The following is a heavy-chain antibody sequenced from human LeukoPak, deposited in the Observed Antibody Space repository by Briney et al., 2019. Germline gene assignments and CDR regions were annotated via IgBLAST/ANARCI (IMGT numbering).Heavy chain of an antibody. J-gene: IGHJ4*02. Sequence: PSETLSLTCTVSGGSISSYYWSWIRQPPGKGLEWIGYIYYSGSTNYNPSLKSRVTISVDTSKNQFSLKLSSVTAADTAVYYCARVYPGSYYNWWSYYFDYWGQGTLVTVSS. D-gene: IGHD3-10*01. CDR1: GGSISSYY. CDR2: IYYSGST. CDR3: ARVYPGSYYNWWSYYFDY. V-gene: IGHV4-59*01.